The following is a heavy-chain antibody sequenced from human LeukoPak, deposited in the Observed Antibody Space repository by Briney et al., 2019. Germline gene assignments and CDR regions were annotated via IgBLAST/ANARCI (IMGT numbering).Heavy chain of an antibody. CDR2: MSGSGGST. CDR1: GFTFSNYA. V-gene: IGHV3-23*01. CDR3: AKNQGQWLVPVDY. J-gene: IGHJ4*02. Sequence: GGSLRLSCAASGFTFSNYAMSWVRQAPGKGLEWVSSMSGSGGSTYCADSVKGRFTISRDNSKNTLYLQMNNLRAEDTALYYCAKNQGQWLVPVDYWGQGTLVTVSS. D-gene: IGHD6-19*01.